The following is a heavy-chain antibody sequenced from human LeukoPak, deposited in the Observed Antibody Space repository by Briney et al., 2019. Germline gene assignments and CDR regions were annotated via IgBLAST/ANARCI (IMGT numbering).Heavy chain of an antibody. CDR1: GGSISSYY. V-gene: IGHV4-59*01. CDR2: IYHSGNT. D-gene: IGHD5-18*01. CDR3: ARGGGYSFTYYYYPAVDV. J-gene: IGHJ6*02. Sequence: SETLSLTCTVSGGSISSYYWSWIRQSPGKGLEWIGYIYHSGNTNYNPSLKSRVTISADTSKNQFSLRLSSVTAADTAVYYCARGGGYSFTYYYYPAVDVWGQGTTVTVSS.